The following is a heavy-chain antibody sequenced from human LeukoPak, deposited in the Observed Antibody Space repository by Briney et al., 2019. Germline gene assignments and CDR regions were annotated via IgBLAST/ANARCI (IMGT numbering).Heavy chain of an antibody. CDR1: GFTFSDYY. D-gene: IGHD5-18*01. V-gene: IGHV3-11*01. CDR3: ARDKMDEVLTSMGPYYYFDY. J-gene: IGHJ4*02. Sequence: PGGSLRLSCAASGFTFSDYYMSWIRQAPGKGLEWVSYISSSGSTIYYADSVKGRFTISRDNAKNSLYLQMNSLGAEDTAVYYCARDKMDEVLTSMGPYYYFDYWGQGTLVTVSS. CDR2: ISSSGSTI.